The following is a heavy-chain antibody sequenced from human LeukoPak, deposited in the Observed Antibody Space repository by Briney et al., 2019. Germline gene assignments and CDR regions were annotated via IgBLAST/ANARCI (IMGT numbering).Heavy chain of an antibody. Sequence: PGGSLRLSCVASGFTISSNYMSWVRQAPGKGLEWISVIYTGGSTSYADSVKGRFTISRDSSTNTLFIQMNSLRAEDTAVYYCARASTLRTGDAHWGQGTLVTVSS. CDR1: GFTISSNY. CDR3: ARASTLRTGDAH. J-gene: IGHJ4*02. V-gene: IGHV3-66*01. CDR2: IYTGGST. D-gene: IGHD7-27*01.